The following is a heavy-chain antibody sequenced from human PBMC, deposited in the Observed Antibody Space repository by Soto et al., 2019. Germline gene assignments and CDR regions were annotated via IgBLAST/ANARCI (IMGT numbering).Heavy chain of an antibody. CDR1: GGTFSSYA. D-gene: IGHD2-15*01. Sequence: GASVKVSCKASGGTFSSYAISWVRQAPGQGXEWMGGIIPIFGTANYAQKFQGRVTITADESTSTAYMELSSLRSEDTAVYYCARGEDCSGGSCYSQLRYNWFDPWGQGTLVTVSS. CDR2: IIPIFGTA. J-gene: IGHJ5*02. CDR3: ARGEDCSGGSCYSQLRYNWFDP. V-gene: IGHV1-69*13.